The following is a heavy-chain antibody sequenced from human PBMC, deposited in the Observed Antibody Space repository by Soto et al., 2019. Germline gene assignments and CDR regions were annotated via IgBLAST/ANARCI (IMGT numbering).Heavy chain of an antibody. J-gene: IGHJ5*02. CDR2: ISYDGSNK. CDR1: GFTFSSYG. D-gene: IGHD3-22*01. V-gene: IGHV3-30*03. Sequence: VGSLRLSYAASGFTFSSYGMHWAWQAPCKGLEWVAVISYDGSNKYYADSVKGRFTISRDNSKNTLYLQMNSLRAEDTAVYYCARDYYDSSGYENWFDPWGQGT. CDR3: ARDYYDSSGYENWFDP.